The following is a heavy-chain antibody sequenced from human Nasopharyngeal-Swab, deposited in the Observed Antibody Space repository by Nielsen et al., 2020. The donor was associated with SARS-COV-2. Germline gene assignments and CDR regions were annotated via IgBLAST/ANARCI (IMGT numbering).Heavy chain of an antibody. CDR1: GYSFRSYG. J-gene: IGHJ4*02. D-gene: IGHD3-3*01. V-gene: IGHV1-18*01. CDR3: ARDIEEWLVVPSLSFDY. Sequence: ASVKVSCKASGYSFRSYGINWVRQAPGQGLEWMGWISIYNADRNYAEKFQGRVSMTTDTSTTTAFMELRSLRSDDTAVYYRARDIEEWLVVPSLSFDYWGQGTLVTVSS. CDR2: ISIYNADR.